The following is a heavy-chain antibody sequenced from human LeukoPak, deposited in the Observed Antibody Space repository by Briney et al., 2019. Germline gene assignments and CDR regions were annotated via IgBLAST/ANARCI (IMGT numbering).Heavy chain of an antibody. CDR3: MRGASSTRFDP. CDR1: GYTFTNFG. Sequence: ASVKVSCKTSGYTFTNFGISWVRQAPGQGLEWMGWISAYKINTRFLRKFQGRVTLTTDTSTSTAYMELTSLRSDDTAVYYCMRGASSTRFDPWGQGTLVTVSS. D-gene: IGHD2-2*01. J-gene: IGHJ5*02. V-gene: IGHV1-18*04. CDR2: ISAYKINT.